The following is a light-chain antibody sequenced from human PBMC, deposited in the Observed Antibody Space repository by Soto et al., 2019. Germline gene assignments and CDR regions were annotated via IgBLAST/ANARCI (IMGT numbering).Light chain of an antibody. Sequence: DIQMTQSPSSLSASVGDRVTITCRASQSISSYLNWYQQKPGKAPKLLIYAASSLQSGVPSRFSGSGSGTDFTLTISRLEPEDFVVYYCQQDGSSSWTFGQGTKVDIK. V-gene: IGKV1-39*01. J-gene: IGKJ1*01. CDR3: QQDGSSSWT. CDR2: AAS. CDR1: QSISSY.